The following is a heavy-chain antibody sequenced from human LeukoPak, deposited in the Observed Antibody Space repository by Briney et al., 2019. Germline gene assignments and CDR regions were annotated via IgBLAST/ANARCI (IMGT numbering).Heavy chain of an antibody. J-gene: IGHJ4*02. CDR3: VRTLLWFGEFHDY. CDR1: GGSISSSNW. Sequence: SGTLSLTCAVSGGSISSSNWWSWVRQPPGKGLEWIGEIYHSGSTNYNPSLKSRVTISVDTSKNQFSLKLSSVTAADTAVYYCVRTLLWFGEFHDYWGQGTLVTVSS. CDR2: IYHSGST. V-gene: IGHV4-4*02. D-gene: IGHD3-10*01.